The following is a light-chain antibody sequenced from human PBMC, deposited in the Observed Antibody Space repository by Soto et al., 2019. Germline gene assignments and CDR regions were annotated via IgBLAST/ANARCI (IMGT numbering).Light chain of an antibody. J-gene: IGKJ1*01. V-gene: IGKV1-5*01. CDR2: DGS. Sequence: DIQMTQSPSTLSASVGDRVTVTCRASQTIFSWLAWFRQKPGKAPKLLIYDGSTLESGVPSRFTGSRSGTEFTLTISSLQPDDFATYYCQQYNSYSWTFGQGNKGDIK. CDR3: QQYNSYSWT. CDR1: QTIFSW.